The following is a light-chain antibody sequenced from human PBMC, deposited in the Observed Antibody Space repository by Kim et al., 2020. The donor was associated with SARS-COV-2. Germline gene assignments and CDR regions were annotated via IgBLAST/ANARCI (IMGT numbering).Light chain of an antibody. CDR1: KLGDKY. Sequence: SYELTQPPSVSVSPGQTASITCSGDKLGDKYACWYQQKPGQSPVLVIYQDSKRPSGIPERFSGSNSGNTATLTISGTQAMDEADYYCQASGRVFGGGTQLTVL. CDR2: QDS. CDR3: QASGRV. J-gene: IGLJ2*01. V-gene: IGLV3-1*01.